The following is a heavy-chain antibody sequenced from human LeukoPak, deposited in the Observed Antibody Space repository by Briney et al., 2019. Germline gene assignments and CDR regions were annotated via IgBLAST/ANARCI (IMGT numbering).Heavy chain of an antibody. Sequence: GESLRLSCAASGFTFTIYALSWVRQAPGKGLEWVSAISGSGGSTYYADSVKGRFTISRDNSKNTLYLQMNSLRAEDTAVYYCAKETANPYCSGGSCDLDYWGQGTLVTVSS. J-gene: IGHJ4*02. CDR3: AKETANPYCSGGSCDLDY. CDR1: GFTFTIYA. CDR2: ISGSGGST. D-gene: IGHD2-15*01. V-gene: IGHV3-23*01.